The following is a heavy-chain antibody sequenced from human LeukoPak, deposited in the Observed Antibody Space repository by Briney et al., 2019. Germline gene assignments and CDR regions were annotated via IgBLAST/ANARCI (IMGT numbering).Heavy chain of an antibody. CDR2: INHSGST. D-gene: IGHD5-12*01. CDR1: GGSFSGYY. Sequence: TPSETLSLTCAVYGGSFSGYYWSWTRQPPGKGLEWGGEINHSGSTNYNPSLKSRVTISVDTSKNQFSLKLSSVTAADTAVYYCAILRGYSGYGYWGQGTLVTVSS. J-gene: IGHJ4*02. V-gene: IGHV4-34*01. CDR3: AILRGYSGYGY.